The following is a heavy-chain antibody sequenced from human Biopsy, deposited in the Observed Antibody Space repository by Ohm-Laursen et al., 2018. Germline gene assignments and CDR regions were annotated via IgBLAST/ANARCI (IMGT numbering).Heavy chain of an antibody. Sequence: GASVTVSCKASGYIFTSYYMHWVRQAPGQGLEWMGMINPSGSTTSYPQIFQGRVTMTRDTSKSTVYMELSSLRSADTAVYFCARNTGWYGDLYYFDYWGQGTLVTVSS. J-gene: IGHJ4*02. CDR3: ARNTGWYGDLYYFDY. CDR1: GYIFTSYY. V-gene: IGHV1-46*01. CDR2: INPSGSTT. D-gene: IGHD6-19*01.